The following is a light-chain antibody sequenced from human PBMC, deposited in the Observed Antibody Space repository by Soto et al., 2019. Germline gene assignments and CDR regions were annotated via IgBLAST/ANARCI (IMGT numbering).Light chain of an antibody. Sequence: IAMTQSPAAVSVAPGERATLSCRASESLGSNLAWYQQKPGQPPRLLIYGASSRATGVPARFSGVGSGTDFTLTISSLEPEDFAVYDCQQRSDWPWTFGQGTKVDIK. V-gene: IGKV3-15*01. J-gene: IGKJ1*01. CDR2: GAS. CDR3: QQRSDWPWT. CDR1: ESLGSN.